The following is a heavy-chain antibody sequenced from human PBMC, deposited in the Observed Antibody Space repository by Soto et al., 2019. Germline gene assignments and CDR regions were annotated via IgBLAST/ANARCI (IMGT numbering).Heavy chain of an antibody. CDR1: GYTFTSYD. D-gene: IGHD2-15*01. V-gene: IGHV1-3*01. CDR3: ARDLGGWPDY. CDR2: MNASNNNT. Sequence: ASVKVSCKASGYTFTSYDINWVRQAPGQRLEWMGWMNASNNNTKYLQKFQGRVTITRNTSASTAYMELSSLRSEDTAVYYCARDLGGWPDYWGQGTLVTVSS. J-gene: IGHJ4*02.